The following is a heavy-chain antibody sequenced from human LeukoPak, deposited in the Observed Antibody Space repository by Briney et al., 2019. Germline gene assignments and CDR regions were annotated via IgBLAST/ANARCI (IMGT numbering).Heavy chain of an antibody. V-gene: IGHV3-74*01. CDR1: GFTFSSYW. CDR3: ARDGDYASNYFDP. J-gene: IGHJ5*02. Sequence: GGSLRLSCAASGFTFSSYWMHWVRQAPGKGLVWVSRINSDGGSTAYADSVKGRFTISRDNAKNTLYLQMNSLRAEDTAVYYCARDGDYASNYFDPWGQGAQVTVSS. D-gene: IGHD4-17*01. CDR2: INSDGGST.